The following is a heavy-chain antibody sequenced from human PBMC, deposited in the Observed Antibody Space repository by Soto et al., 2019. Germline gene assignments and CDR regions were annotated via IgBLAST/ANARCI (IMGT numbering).Heavy chain of an antibody. CDR2: IYYSGST. D-gene: IGHD2-15*01. CDR1: GGSISSYY. CDR3: ARLPPRQYCSGGSCYSVDY. Sequence: SETLSLTCTVSGGSISSYYWSWIRQPPGKGLEWIGYIYYSGSTNYNPSLKSRVTISVDTSKNQFSLKLSSVTAADTAVYYCARLPPRQYCSGGSCYSVDYWGQGTLVTVSS. V-gene: IGHV4-59*01. J-gene: IGHJ4*02.